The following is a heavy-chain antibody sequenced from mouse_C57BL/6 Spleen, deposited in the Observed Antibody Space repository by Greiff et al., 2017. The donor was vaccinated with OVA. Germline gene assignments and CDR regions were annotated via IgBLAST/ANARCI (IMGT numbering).Heavy chain of an antibody. D-gene: IGHD5-1*01. CDR1: GYSITSGYY. V-gene: IGHV3-6*01. Sequence: VQLKESGPGLVKPSQSLSLTCSVTGYSITSGYYWNWIRQFPGNKLEWMGYISYDGSNNYNPSLKNRISITRDTSKNQFFLKLNSVTTEDTATYYCARERTYSPYYFDYWGQGTTLTVSS. CDR3: ARERTYSPYYFDY. J-gene: IGHJ2*01. CDR2: ISYDGSN.